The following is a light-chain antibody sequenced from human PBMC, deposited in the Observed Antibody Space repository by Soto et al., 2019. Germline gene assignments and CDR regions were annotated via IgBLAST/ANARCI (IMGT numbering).Light chain of an antibody. CDR3: QQYNSYS. Sequence: EILLTQSPATLSVSPGERATLSCRASQSVDGNLAWYQQKPGQPPRLLIFGASTRATGIPARFSGSGSEAEFTLTISSLQPDDFATYYCQQYNSYSFGQGTKVDIK. CDR2: GAS. CDR1: QSVDGN. J-gene: IGKJ1*01. V-gene: IGKV3D-15*01.